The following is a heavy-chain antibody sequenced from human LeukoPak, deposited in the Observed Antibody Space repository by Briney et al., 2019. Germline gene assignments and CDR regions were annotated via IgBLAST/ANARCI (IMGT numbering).Heavy chain of an antibody. CDR1: GFTFSSYG. Sequence: GGSLRLSCAASGFTFSSYGMHWVRQAPGKGLEWLAVISYDGSNKYYADSVKGRFTIFRDNSKNTLYLQMNSLRAEDTAMYYCAKDRSAARQFHYYYGLDVWGQGSTVTVSS. CDR2: ISYDGSNK. J-gene: IGHJ6*02. V-gene: IGHV3-30*18. CDR3: AKDRSAARQFHYYYGLDV. D-gene: IGHD2-2*01.